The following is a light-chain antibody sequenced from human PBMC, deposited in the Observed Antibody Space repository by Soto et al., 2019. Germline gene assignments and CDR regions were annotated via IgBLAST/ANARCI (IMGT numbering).Light chain of an antibody. V-gene: IGKV3-11*01. Sequence: EIVLTQSPATLSLSPGERATLSCRASQSVSTFLAWYQQKPGQAPRLLLYDVSNRATGIPARFSGSGSGTDFTLTISSLKPEDFAVYYCHQRSSWPWTFGQGTKVEIK. CDR3: HQRSSWPWT. J-gene: IGKJ1*01. CDR1: QSVSTF. CDR2: DVS.